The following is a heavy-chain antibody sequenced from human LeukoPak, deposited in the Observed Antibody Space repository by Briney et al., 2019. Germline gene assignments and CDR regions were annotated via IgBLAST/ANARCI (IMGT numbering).Heavy chain of an antibody. CDR2: INHSGST. V-gene: IGHV4-34*01. CDR3: ARGLELADAFDI. J-gene: IGHJ3*02. CDR1: GFTFSNAW. Sequence: GSLRLSCAASGFTFSNAWMSWVRQAPGKGLEWIGEINHSGSTNYNPSLKSRVTISVDTSKNQFSLKLSSVTAADTAVYYCARGLELADAFDIWGQGTMVTVSS. D-gene: IGHD2/OR15-2a*01.